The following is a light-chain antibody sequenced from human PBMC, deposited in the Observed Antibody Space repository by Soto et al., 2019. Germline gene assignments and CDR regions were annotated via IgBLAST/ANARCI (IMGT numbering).Light chain of an antibody. CDR1: QSVSTY. CDR2: DAS. V-gene: IGKV3-11*01. J-gene: IGKJ5*01. Sequence: ETVLTQSPATLSLSPGESATLSCRASQSVSTYLAWYQQKPGQAPRXLIYDASNRVTGIPARFRGSGSGTDLTITISSLEPDDFEVYYCQQRSNWQITFGQGTRLEIK. CDR3: QQRSNWQIT.